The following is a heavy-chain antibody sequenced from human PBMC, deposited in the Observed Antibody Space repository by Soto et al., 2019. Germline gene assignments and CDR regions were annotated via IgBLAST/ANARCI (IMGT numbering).Heavy chain of an antibody. J-gene: IGHJ4*02. CDR2: IKQDGSEK. CDR3: TKGGHVVD. D-gene: IGHD3-16*01. Sequence: EVQLVESGGGLVQPGGSLRLSCAASGFTFSNLWMTWVRQAPGKGLEWVANIKQDGSEKHYVDSVEGRFTISRDNAKNSLYLQMNSLRAEDTAVYYCTKGGHVVDWGRGTLVTVAS. CDR1: GFTFSNLW. V-gene: IGHV3-7*01.